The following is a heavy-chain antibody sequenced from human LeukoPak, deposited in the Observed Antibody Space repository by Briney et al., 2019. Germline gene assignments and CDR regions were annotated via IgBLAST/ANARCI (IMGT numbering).Heavy chain of an antibody. V-gene: IGHV4-39*07. CDR2: IYYSGST. CDR1: GGSISSSSYY. D-gene: IGHD6-13*01. J-gene: IGHJ3*02. Sequence: PSETLSLTCTVSGGSISSSSYYWGWIRQPPGKGLEWIGSIYYSGSTYYNPSLKSRVTISVDTSKNQFSLKLSSVTAADTAVYYCARSRDYGSSWYAGAFDIWGQGTMVTVSS. CDR3: ARSRDYGSSWYAGAFDI.